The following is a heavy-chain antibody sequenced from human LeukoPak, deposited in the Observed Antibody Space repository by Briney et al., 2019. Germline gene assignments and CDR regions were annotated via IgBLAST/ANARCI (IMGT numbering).Heavy chain of an antibody. CDR2: IDTSGST. D-gene: IGHD5-18*01. Sequence: SETLSLTCTISGGSISSYYWSWIRQPAGKGLEWIGRIDTSGSTNYNPSLKSRVTISVDKSKNQFSLKLSSVTAADTAVYYCARAASAMADLNWFDPWGQGTLVTVSS. J-gene: IGHJ5*02. CDR3: ARAASAMADLNWFDP. V-gene: IGHV4-4*07. CDR1: GGSISSYY.